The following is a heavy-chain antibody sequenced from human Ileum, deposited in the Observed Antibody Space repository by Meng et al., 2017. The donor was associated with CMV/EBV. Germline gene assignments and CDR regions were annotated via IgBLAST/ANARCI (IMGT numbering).Heavy chain of an antibody. D-gene: IGHD1-26*01. CDR3: AKGGSGSYPTYGMDV. V-gene: IGHV3-30*02. Sequence: GGSLRLSCAASGFTFNNYGMHWVRQAPGKGLEWVTFIRYDGSNQYYADSVKGRFTISRDNSKNTLYLQMNSLRAEDTAVYYCAKGGSGSYPTYGMDVWGQGTTVTVSS. CDR1: GFTFNNYG. J-gene: IGHJ6*02. CDR2: IRYDGSNQ.